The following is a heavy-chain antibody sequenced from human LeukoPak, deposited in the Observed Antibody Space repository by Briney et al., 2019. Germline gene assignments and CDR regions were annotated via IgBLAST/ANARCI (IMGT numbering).Heavy chain of an antibody. D-gene: IGHD6-19*01. CDR2: INHSGST. V-gene: IGHV4-34*01. CDR1: GGSFSGYY. Sequence: PSETLSLTCAVYGGSFSGYYWSWIRQPPGKGLEWIGEINHSGSTNYNPSLKSRVTISVDTSKNQFSLELSSVTAADTAVYYCAILPDYIAVAATEYWGQGTLVTVSS. J-gene: IGHJ4*02. CDR3: AILPDYIAVAATEY.